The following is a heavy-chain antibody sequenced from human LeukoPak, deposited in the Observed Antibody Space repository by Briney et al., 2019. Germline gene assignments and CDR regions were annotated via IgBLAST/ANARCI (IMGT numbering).Heavy chain of an antibody. CDR3: ARGGSLGY. J-gene: IGHJ4*02. D-gene: IGHD6-19*01. V-gene: IGHV3-48*03. CDR2: ISSSGSAI. Sequence: GGSLRLSCAASGFTFSSYEMNWVRQAPGKGLEWISKISSSGSAIYYADSVKGRFTISRDNAKSTLYLQMNSLRVEDTAVYYCARGGSLGYWGQGTLVTVSS. CDR1: GFTFSSYE.